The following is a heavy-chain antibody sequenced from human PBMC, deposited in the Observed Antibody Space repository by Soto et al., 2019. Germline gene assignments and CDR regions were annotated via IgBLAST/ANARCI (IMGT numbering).Heavy chain of an antibody. V-gene: IGHV3-7*01. CDR3: ATVRGSRLHREDCFDS. CDR1: GFTFSSYW. Sequence: EVQLVESGGGLVQPGGSLSLSCAASGFTFSSYWMSWVRQAPGKGLEWVAHIKQDGSEKYYVDSVKGRFTISRDNAKNSLSLQMNSLRAEDTAVYYCATVRGSRLHREDCFDSWGQGTLVTVSS. D-gene: IGHD3-10*01. CDR2: IKQDGSEK. J-gene: IGHJ5*01.